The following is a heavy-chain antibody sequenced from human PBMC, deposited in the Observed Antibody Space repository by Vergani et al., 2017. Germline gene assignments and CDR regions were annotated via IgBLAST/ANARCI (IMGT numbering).Heavy chain of an antibody. V-gene: IGHV4-34*01. CDR2: INHSGST. J-gene: IGHJ6*02. CDR1: GGSFSGYY. D-gene: IGHD2-15*01. Sequence: QVQLQQWGAGLLKPSETLSLTCAVYGGSFSGYYWSWIRQPPGKGLEWIGEINHSGSTNYNPSLKSRVTISVDTSKNQFSLKLSSVTAADTAVYYCARLKYCSVGSCYLGSYYYFGMDVWGQGTTVTVSS. CDR3: ARLKYCSVGSCYLGSYYYFGMDV.